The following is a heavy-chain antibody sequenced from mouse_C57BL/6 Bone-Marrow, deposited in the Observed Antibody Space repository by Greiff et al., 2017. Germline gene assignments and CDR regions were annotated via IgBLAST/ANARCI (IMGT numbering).Heavy chain of an antibody. J-gene: IGHJ3*01. CDR1: GYAFSSSW. V-gene: IGHV1-82*01. CDR2: IYPGDGDT. Sequence: QVQLQQSGPELVKPGASVQISCKASGYAFSSSWMNWVKQRPGKGLEWIGRIYPGDGDTNYNGKFKGKATLTADKSSSTAYMQLSSLTSEDSAVXFCARDRVYDGYPFAYWGQGTLVTVSA. D-gene: IGHD2-3*01. CDR3: ARDRVYDGYPFAY.